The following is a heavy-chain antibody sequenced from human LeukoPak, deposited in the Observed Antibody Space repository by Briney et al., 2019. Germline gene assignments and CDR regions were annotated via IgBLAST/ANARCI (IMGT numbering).Heavy chain of an antibody. J-gene: IGHJ4*02. D-gene: IGHD6-19*01. CDR2: IRSKTDGGTT. CDR1: GFTFSNAR. Sequence: PGGSLRLSCAASGFTFSNARMSWVRQAPGKGLEWVGRIRSKTDGGTTDYAAPVKGRFTISRDDSRNTLYLQMNSLKTEDTAVYYCSTAVAGPYYSDSWGQGTLVTVSS. CDR3: STAVAGPYYSDS. V-gene: IGHV3-15*01.